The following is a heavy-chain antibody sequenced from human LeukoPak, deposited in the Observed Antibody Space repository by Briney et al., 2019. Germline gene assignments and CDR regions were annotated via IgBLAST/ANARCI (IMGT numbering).Heavy chain of an antibody. V-gene: IGHV1-2*02. CDR1: GYTFTGYY. D-gene: IGHD1-26*01. Sequence: ASVKVSCKASGYTFTGYYLHWVRQAPGQGLEWMGWIFPKTGGTSYAQKFQGRVTMTRDTSISTAYMELIGLRSDATAVYYCAGPWDQVGFAPWGQGTLVTVSS. CDR3: AGPWDQVGFAP. J-gene: IGHJ5*02. CDR2: IFPKTGGT.